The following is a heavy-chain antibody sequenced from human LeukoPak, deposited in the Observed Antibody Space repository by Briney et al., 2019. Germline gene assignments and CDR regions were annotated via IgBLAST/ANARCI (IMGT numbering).Heavy chain of an antibody. Sequence: GRSLRLSCAASGFTFSSYGMHWVRQAPGKGLEWVAVISYDGSNKYYADSVKGRFTISRDNSKNTLYLQMNSLRAEDTAVYYCAKERWGYCSSTSCHALDYWGQGTLVTVSS. J-gene: IGHJ4*02. V-gene: IGHV3-30*18. CDR1: GFTFSSYG. CDR3: AKERWGYCSSTSCHALDY. CDR2: ISYDGSNK. D-gene: IGHD2-2*01.